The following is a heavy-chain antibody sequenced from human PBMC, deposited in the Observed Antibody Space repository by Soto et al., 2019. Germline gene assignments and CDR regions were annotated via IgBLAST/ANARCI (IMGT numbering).Heavy chain of an antibody. Sequence: PGGSLRLSCAASGFTFSSYAMSWVRQAPGKGLEWVSAISGSGGSTYYADSVKGRFTISRDNSKNTLYLQMNSLRAEDTAVYYCAKPPLSPLLLWFGDNWFYPWGQGTLVTVSS. CDR1: GFTFSSYA. CDR3: AKPPLSPLLLWFGDNWFYP. D-gene: IGHD3-10*01. J-gene: IGHJ5*02. V-gene: IGHV3-23*01. CDR2: ISGSGGST.